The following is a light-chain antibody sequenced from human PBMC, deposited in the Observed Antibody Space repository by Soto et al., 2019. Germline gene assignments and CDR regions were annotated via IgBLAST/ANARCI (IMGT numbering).Light chain of an antibody. CDR1: QSISYW. J-gene: IGKJ4*01. V-gene: IGKV1-5*03. CDR3: QQYKSFT. CDR2: KAS. Sequence: DIQMTQSPSTLSASVGDRVTITCRASQSISYWLAWYQQKPGKAPKLLIYKASSLESGVPSRFSGSGSGTEFTLTISCLQPDDFATYYCQQYKSFTFGGGTTVEIK.